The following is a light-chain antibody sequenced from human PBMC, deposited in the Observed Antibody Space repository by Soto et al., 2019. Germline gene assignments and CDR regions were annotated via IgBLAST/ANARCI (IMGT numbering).Light chain of an antibody. CDR1: QSVSGD. CDR2: DAS. J-gene: IGKJ5*01. V-gene: IGKV3-15*01. CDR3: QQYNNWSIT. Sequence: VLSQSPATLHVQPGERAALSCRASQSVSGDLAWYHHKPGQAPRLLIYDASARALDTPARFAGSGSGTEFTLTISSLQSEDFAVYFCQQYNNWSITFGQGTRLEI.